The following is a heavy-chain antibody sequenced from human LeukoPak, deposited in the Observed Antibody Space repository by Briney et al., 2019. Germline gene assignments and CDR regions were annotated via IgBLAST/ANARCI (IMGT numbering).Heavy chain of an antibody. Sequence: SQTLSLTCALSGDSVSSSSAAWTWIGQSPSTGLEWLGRTYYRSEWSNEYGVSVKSRITFNPDTSKNEISLHLNSVTPEDTAVYYCAREESGHDYWGQGTLVIVSA. J-gene: IGHJ4*02. V-gene: IGHV6-1*01. CDR1: GDSVSSSSAA. CDR2: TYYRSEWSN. D-gene: IGHD7-27*01. CDR3: AREESGHDY.